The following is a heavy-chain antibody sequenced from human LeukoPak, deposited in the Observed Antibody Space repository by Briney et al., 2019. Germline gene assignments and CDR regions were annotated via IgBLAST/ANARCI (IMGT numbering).Heavy chain of an antibody. V-gene: IGHV1-2*02. CDR2: INPNSGGT. J-gene: IGHJ4*02. CDR1: GYTFTGYY. Sequence: ASVKVSCKASGYTFTGYYMHWVRQAPGQGLEWMGWINPNSGGTNYAQKFQGRVTMTRDTSISTAYMELSRLRSDDTAVYYCARVRDVYNGNYFDYWGQGTLVTVSS. CDR3: ARVRDVYNGNYFDY. D-gene: IGHD5-24*01.